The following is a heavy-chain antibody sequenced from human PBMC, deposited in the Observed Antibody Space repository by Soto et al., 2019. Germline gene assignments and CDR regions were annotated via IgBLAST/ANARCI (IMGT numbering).Heavy chain of an antibody. Sequence: EVQLLESGGGLVQPGGSLRLSCAASGFTFSSCAMTWVRQAPGKGLEWASATSGSGGSTYYADSVKGRSTISRDNSKNTLYLQMNSLRAEDTAVYYCAKDQVDVVATSKDAFDVWGQGTMVAVSS. V-gene: IGHV3-23*01. CDR2: TSGSGGST. CDR3: AKDQVDVVATSKDAFDV. J-gene: IGHJ3*01. CDR1: GFTFSSCA. D-gene: IGHD5-12*01.